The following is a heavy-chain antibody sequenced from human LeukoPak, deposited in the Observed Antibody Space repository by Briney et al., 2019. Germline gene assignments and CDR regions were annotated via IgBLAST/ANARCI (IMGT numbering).Heavy chain of an antibody. J-gene: IGHJ4*02. CDR1: GFTFGDYA. V-gene: IGHV3-49*04. CDR3: TRDVYYYDSSVPGY. Sequence: GRSLRLSCTASGFTFGDYAMSWVRQAPGKGLEWVGFIRSKAYGGTTEYAASVKGRFTISRDDSKSIAYLQMNSLKTEDTAVYYRTRDVYYYDSSVPGYWGQGTLVTVSS. CDR2: IRSKAYGGTT. D-gene: IGHD3-22*01.